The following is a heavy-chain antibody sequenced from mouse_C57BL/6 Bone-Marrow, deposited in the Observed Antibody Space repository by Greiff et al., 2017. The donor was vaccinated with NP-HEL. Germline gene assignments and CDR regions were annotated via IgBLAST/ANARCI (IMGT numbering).Heavy chain of an antibody. CDR2: INPNNGGT. CDR3: ARETTVVPYYAMDY. CDR1: GYTFTDYY. V-gene: IGHV1-26*01. Sequence: EVQLQQSGPELVKPGASVKISCKASGYTFTDYYMNWVKQSHGKSLEWIGDINPNNGGTSYNQKFKGKATLTVDKSSSTAYMELRSLTSEDSAVYYCARETTVVPYYAMDYWGQGTSVTVSS. D-gene: IGHD1-1*01. J-gene: IGHJ4*01.